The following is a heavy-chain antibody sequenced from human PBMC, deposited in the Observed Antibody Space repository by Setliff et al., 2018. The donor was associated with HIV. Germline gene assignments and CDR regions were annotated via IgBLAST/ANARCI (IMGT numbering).Heavy chain of an antibody. CDR2: ISSYNGNT. CDR1: GYNFSSNG. J-gene: IGHJ4*02. V-gene: IGHV1-18*01. Sequence: ASVKVSCKASGYNFSSNGISWVRQAPGQGLEWMGWISSYNGNTKYAQKVQDRVTMTKDTSTSTAYMELRSLTSDDTAVYYCARGGDDYFDPSGFPHWGQGTLVTVSS. D-gene: IGHD3-22*01. CDR3: ARGGDDYFDPSGFPH.